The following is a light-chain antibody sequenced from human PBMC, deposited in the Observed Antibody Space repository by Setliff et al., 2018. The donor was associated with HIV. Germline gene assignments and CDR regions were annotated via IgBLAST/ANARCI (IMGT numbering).Light chain of an antibody. CDR1: NSDVGGYNH. Sequence: QSALTQPRSVSGSPEKSVTISCTGTNSDVGGYNHVSWYQQHPGKAPKLLIYDVTNRPSGVPDRFSGSKSGNTASLTISGLQAEDEADYYCCSCAGNSGYVFGTGTKVTVL. V-gene: IGLV2-11*01. J-gene: IGLJ1*01. CDR3: CSCAGNSGYV. CDR2: DVT.